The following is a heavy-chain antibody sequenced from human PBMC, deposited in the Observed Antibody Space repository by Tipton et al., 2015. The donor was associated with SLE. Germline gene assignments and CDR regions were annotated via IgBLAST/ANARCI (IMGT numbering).Heavy chain of an antibody. J-gene: IGHJ4*02. V-gene: IGHV3-23*01. Sequence: SLRLSCAASGFTLNSYAMSWVRQAPGKGLEWVSGISGSGGSTYYADSVKGRFTISRDNSKNTLYLQMNSLRAEDTAVYYCATPAGGADFDYWGQGTLVTVSS. D-gene: IGHD3-10*01. CDR2: ISGSGGST. CDR1: GFTLNSYA. CDR3: ATPAGGADFDY.